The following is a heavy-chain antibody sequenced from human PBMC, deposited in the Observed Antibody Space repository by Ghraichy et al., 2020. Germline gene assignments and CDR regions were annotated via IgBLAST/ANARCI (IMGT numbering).Heavy chain of an antibody. CDR3: AKFPWFGELLYPFDY. CDR1: GFTFSSYV. V-gene: IGHV3-23*01. CDR2: ISGSGGST. J-gene: IGHJ4*02. D-gene: IGHD3-10*01. Sequence: GGSLRLSCAASGFTFSSYVMSWVRQAPGKGLEWVSAISGSGGSTYYADSVKGRFTISRDNSKNTLYLQMNSLRAEDTAVYYCAKFPWFGELLYPFDYWGQGTLVTVSS.